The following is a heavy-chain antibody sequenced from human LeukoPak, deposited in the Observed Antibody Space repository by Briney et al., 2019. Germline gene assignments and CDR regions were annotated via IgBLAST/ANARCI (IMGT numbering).Heavy chain of an antibody. V-gene: IGHV4-39*07. CDR3: ARDSSGYDF. CDR2: IYYTGHT. J-gene: IGHJ4*02. Sequence: SETLSLTCTVSGGSISSTSYYWGWIRQPPGKGLEWIGSIYYTGHTYYNPSLKGRVTISVDTSNNQFSLKLSSVTAADTAVYHCARDSSGYDFWGQGTLVTVSS. D-gene: IGHD3-22*01. CDR1: GGSISSTSYY.